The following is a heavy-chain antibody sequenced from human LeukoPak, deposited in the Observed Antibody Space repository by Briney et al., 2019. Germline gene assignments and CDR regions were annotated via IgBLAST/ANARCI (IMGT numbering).Heavy chain of an antibody. J-gene: IGHJ4*02. Sequence: PGGSLRLSCAASGFTFSSYWMHWVRQAPGKGLVWVSRINSDGSSTSYADSVKGRFTISRDNSKNTLYLQMNSLRAEDTAVYYCANGRDGDSGDYWGQGTLVTVSS. CDR2: INSDGSST. D-gene: IGHD4-17*01. CDR1: GFTFSSYW. CDR3: ANGRDGDSGDY. V-gene: IGHV3-74*01.